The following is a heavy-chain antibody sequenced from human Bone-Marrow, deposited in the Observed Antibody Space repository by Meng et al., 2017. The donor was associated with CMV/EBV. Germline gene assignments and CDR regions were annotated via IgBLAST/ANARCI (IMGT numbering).Heavy chain of an antibody. Sequence: GGSLRLSCAASGFTFDDYAMHWVRQAPGKGLEWVSGISWNSGSIGYADSVKGRFTISRDNAKNSLYLQMNSLRAEDTALYYCARTLYYYDSSGSATAFDIWGQGTMVPVSS. V-gene: IGHV3-9*01. CDR2: ISWNSGSI. CDR3: ARTLYYYDSSGSATAFDI. D-gene: IGHD3-22*01. CDR1: GFTFDDYA. J-gene: IGHJ3*02.